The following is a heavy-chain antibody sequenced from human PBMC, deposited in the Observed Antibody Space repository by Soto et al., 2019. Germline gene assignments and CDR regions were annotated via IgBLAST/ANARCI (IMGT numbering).Heavy chain of an antibody. CDR1: GFTFSSYG. Sequence: GGSLRLSCAASGFTFSSYGMHWVRQAPGKGLEWVAVISYDGSNKYYADSVKGRFTISRDNSKNTLYLQMNSLRAEDTAVYYCAALDTTKGLSFDYWGQGTLVTVSS. CDR3: AALDTTKGLSFDY. V-gene: IGHV3-30*03. D-gene: IGHD5-18*01. J-gene: IGHJ4*02. CDR2: ISYDGSNK.